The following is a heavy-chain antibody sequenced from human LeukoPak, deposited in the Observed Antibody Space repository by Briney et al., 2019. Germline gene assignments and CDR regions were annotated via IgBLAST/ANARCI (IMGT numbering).Heavy chain of an antibody. CDR3: ARDLSLGALDY. CDR2: ISSSGSTI. CDR1: GFTFSDYY. V-gene: IGHV3-11*04. Sequence: GGSLRLSCAASGFTFSDYYMSWIRQAPGKGLEWVSYISSSGSTIFYADSVKGRFTISRDNAKNSLYLQMNSLRAEDTAVYYCARDLSLGALDYWGQGTLVTVSS. D-gene: IGHD3-16*01. J-gene: IGHJ4*02.